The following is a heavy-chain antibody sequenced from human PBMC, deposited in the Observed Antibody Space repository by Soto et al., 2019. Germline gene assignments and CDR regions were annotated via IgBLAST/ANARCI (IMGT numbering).Heavy chain of an antibody. CDR1: GGSFGNSA. J-gene: IGHJ4*02. CDR3: ATGVIWIGYFTVDS. D-gene: IGHD3-3*01. V-gene: IGHV1-69*13. CDR2: FIPVYRTL. Sequence: SVKVSCKASGGSFGNSAINWVRQTPGQGLEWLGGFIPVYRTLNYAQKFQSRVTITADESTGTAYMTLSSLASNDTAVYYCATGVIWIGYFTVDSWGQGTRVTVSS.